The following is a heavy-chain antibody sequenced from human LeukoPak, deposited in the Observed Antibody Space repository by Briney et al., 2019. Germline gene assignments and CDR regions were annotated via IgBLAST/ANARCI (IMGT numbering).Heavy chain of an antibody. V-gene: IGHV3-30*04. J-gene: IGHJ3*02. Sequence: PGGSLRLSCAASGFTFTNYTMHWVRQAPGKGLEWVAVISYDGTYKYYADSVKGRSTISRDSSKNTLYLQMNSLTAEDTAVYYCVKAGSGGRNSSTWSDAFDIWGQGTMVTVSS. CDR3: VKAGSGGRNSSTWSDAFDI. CDR1: GFTFTNYT. D-gene: IGHD6-13*01. CDR2: ISYDGTYK.